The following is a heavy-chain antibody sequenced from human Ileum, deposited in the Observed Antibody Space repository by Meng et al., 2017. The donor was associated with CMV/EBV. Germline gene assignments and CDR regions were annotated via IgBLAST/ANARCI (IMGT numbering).Heavy chain of an antibody. CDR2: IYYSGST. V-gene: IGHV4-39*07. J-gene: IGHJ4*02. Sequence: SETLSLTCTVSGGSISSSSYYWGWIRQPPGKGLEWIESIYYSGSTYYNPSLKSRVTISVDTSKNQFSLKLSSVTAADTAVYYCAREGLGATIPFDYWGQGTLVTVSS. D-gene: IGHD1-26*01. CDR3: AREGLGATIPFDY. CDR1: GGSISSSSYY.